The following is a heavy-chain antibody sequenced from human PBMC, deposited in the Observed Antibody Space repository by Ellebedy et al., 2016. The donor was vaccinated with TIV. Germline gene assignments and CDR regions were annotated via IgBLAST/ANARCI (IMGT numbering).Heavy chain of an antibody. CDR2: FDPEDGET. Sequence: AASVKVSCKVSGYTLTELSMHWVRQAPGKGLEWMGGFDPEDGETIYAQKFQGRVTMTEDTSTDTAYMELSSLRSEDTAVYYCARTRYSGYDYSFRKYYYYYGMDVWGQGTTVTVSS. V-gene: IGHV1-24*01. D-gene: IGHD5-12*01. J-gene: IGHJ6*02. CDR3: ARTRYSGYDYSFRKYYYYYGMDV. CDR1: GYTLTELS.